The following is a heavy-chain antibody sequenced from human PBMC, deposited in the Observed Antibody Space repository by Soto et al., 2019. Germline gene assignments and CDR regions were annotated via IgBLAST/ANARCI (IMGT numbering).Heavy chain of an antibody. CDR3: ARQGFGVLNGLVDV. J-gene: IGHJ6*02. CDR1: GGSISSGGYY. CDR2: IYYTGST. V-gene: IGHV4-61*08. D-gene: IGHD3-10*01. Sequence: SETLSLTCTVSGGSISSGGYYWSWIRQPPGKGLEWIGYIYYTGSTKYNPSLKSRVTISVDTSKNQLSLTLTSVTAADTAVYYCARQGFGVLNGLVDVWGQGTTVTVSS.